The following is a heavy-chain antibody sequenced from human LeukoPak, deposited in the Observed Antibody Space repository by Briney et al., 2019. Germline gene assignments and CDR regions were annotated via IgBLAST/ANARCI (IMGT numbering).Heavy chain of an antibody. D-gene: IGHD5-18*01. J-gene: IGHJ4*02. Sequence: PGGSLRLSCAASGFTFSSYSMNWVRQSPGKKGLEWVSSIFQGGGEIHYADSVRGRFTISRDNSKSTLFLQMNSLRAEDTAIYYCATYRQVLLPFESWGQGTLVTVSS. CDR3: ATYRQVLLPFES. CDR2: IFQGGGEI. CDR1: GFTFSSYS. V-gene: IGHV3-21*04.